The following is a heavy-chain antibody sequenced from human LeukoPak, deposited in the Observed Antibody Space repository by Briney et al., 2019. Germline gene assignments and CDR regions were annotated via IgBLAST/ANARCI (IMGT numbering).Heavy chain of an antibody. CDR3: ARSPGLVGANYFDY. V-gene: IGHV3-30*03. D-gene: IGHD1-26*01. J-gene: IGHJ4*02. Sequence: GSLRLSCAASGFTFSRYDMHWVRQAPGKGLEWVAVISYDGSNKYYADSVKGRFTISRDNSKNTLYLQLNSLRAEDTAVYYCARSPGLVGANYFDYWGQGTLVTVSS. CDR1: GFTFSRYD. CDR2: ISYDGSNK.